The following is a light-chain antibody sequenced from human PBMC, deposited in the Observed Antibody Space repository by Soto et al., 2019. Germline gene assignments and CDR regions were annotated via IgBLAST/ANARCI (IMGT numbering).Light chain of an antibody. V-gene: IGLV2-8*01. CDR1: SSDVGGYNY. Sequence: QSVLTQPPSAAGSPGQSVTISCTGTSSDVGGYNYVSWYQQHPGKVPKLMIYEVTKRPSGVPDRFSGSKSGNTASLTVSGLKAEDEADYYCSSYAGSNILVFGGGTKVTVL. CDR2: EVT. CDR3: SSYAGSNILV. J-gene: IGLJ3*02.